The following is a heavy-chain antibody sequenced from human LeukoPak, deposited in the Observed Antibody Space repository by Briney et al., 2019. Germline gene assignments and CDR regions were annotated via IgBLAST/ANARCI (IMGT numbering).Heavy chain of an antibody. J-gene: IGHJ4*02. Sequence: GSLRLSCAVSGFTFSSYEMNWVRQAPGKGLEWVSYISTSGSTIYYADSVKGRFTISRDNAKNSLYLQMNSLRAEDTAVYYCARDVRLGAVWGQGTLVTVSS. D-gene: IGHD1-26*01. CDR1: GFTFSSYE. CDR3: ARDVRLGAV. CDR2: ISTSGSTI. V-gene: IGHV3-48*03.